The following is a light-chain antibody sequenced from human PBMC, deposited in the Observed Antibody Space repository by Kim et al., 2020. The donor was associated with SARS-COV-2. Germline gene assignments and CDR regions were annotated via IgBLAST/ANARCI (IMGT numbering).Light chain of an antibody. J-gene: IGKJ4*01. CDR3: QQFSKWPLT. Sequence: EIVMTQSPATLSVSPGERATLSCRASQTVDRNLAWYQQKGGQPPRLLIYRASTRATDIPDRFSGSGSGTEFTLTIHSLRSEDSGNYYCQQFSKWPLTFGGGTKVDIK. CDR2: RAS. CDR1: QTVDRN. V-gene: IGKV3-15*01.